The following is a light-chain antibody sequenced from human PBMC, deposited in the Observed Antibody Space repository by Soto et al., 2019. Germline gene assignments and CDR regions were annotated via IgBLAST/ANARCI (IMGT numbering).Light chain of an antibody. V-gene: IGKV1-13*02. CDR3: QQFKTYPLT. CDR1: QGISSA. Sequence: AIQLTQSPSSLSVSVGDRVTITCRASQGISSALAWYQQKPGKAPKLLIYDASSLESGVPSRFSGRGSGTYFTLTISSLQPEDFATYYCQQFKTYPLTFGGGTKVEIK. J-gene: IGKJ4*01. CDR2: DAS.